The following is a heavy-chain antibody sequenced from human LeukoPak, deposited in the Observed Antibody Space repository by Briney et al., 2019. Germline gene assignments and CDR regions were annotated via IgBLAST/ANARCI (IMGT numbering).Heavy chain of an antibody. CDR1: GGSISSSSYY. V-gene: IGHV4-39*07. D-gene: IGHD4-17*01. CDR3: ARDRRLRTVTTVGYFDY. Sequence: PSETLSLTCTVSGGSISSSSYYWGWIRQPPGKGLEWIGSIYYSGSTYYNPSLKSRVTISVDTSKNQFSLKLSSVTAADTAVYYCARDRRLRTVTTVGYFDYWGQGTLVTVSS. CDR2: IYYSGST. J-gene: IGHJ4*02.